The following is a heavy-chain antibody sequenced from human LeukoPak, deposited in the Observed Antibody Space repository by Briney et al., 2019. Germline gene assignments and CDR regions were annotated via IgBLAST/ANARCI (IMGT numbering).Heavy chain of an antibody. V-gene: IGHV1-18*04. CDR3: ARDQGYGSGENSFDP. J-gene: IGHJ5*02. Sequence: ASVKVSCKGSGYNFDRYGVNWVRQAPGQGLEWVGWISTYNGNTFYAQKFEGRVSMTTDTSTNTVYMDLSSLRSEDTAVYYCARDQGYGSGENSFDPWGQGTLVTVSS. CDR2: ISTYNGNT. D-gene: IGHD3-10*01. CDR1: GYNFDRYG.